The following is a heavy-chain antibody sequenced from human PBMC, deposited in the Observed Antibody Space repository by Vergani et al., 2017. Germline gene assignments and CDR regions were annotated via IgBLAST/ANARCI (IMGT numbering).Heavy chain of an antibody. D-gene: IGHD3-10*01. V-gene: IGHV1-69*13. CDR3: ARALYGSGSSIYGMDV. CDR2: IIPIFGTA. CDR1: GGTFSSYA. J-gene: IGHJ6*02. Sequence: QVQRVQSGAEVKKPGSSVKVSCKASGGTFSSYAISGVRQAPGQGLEWMGRIIPIFGTANYAQKFQGRVTITADESTSTAYMELSSLRSEDTAVYYCARALYGSGSSIYGMDVWGQGTTVTVSS.